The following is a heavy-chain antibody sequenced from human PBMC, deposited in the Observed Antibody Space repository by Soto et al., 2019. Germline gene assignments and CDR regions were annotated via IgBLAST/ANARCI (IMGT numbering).Heavy chain of an antibody. Sequence: QVQLVQSGAEVKKPGASVKVSCKASGYTFTTYAIHWVRQAPGQRLEWMGWISAGDGYTKYSQNFQGRVTITRDTSATTASRELSSLTSGTTAIYYWARAPLVYSSSSSDYWGQGTLVTVSS. CDR3: ARAPLVYSSSSSDY. D-gene: IGHD6-6*01. J-gene: IGHJ4*02. V-gene: IGHV1-3*01. CDR2: ISAGDGYT. CDR1: GYTFTTYA.